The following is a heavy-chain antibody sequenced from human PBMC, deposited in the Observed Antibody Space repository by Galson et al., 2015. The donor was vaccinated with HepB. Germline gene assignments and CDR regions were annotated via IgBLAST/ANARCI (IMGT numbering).Heavy chain of an antibody. CDR1: GFTFSSYW. V-gene: IGHV3-7*03. CDR3: ARDIHSSGYYDAFDI. Sequence: SLRLSCAASGFTFSSYWMSWVRQAPGKGLEWVANIKQDGSEKYYVDSVKGRFTISRDNAKNSLYLQMNSLRAEDTAVYYCARDIHSSGYYDAFDIWGQGTMVTVSS. J-gene: IGHJ3*02. D-gene: IGHD3-22*01. CDR2: IKQDGSEK.